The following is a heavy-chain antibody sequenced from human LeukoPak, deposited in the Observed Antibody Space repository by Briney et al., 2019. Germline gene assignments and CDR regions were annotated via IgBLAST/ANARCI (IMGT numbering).Heavy chain of an antibody. D-gene: IGHD6-25*01. CDR3: ARQRVRRLNWFDP. CDR2: IKEDGSEK. Sequence: PGGSLRLSCAVSGFTFSNYWMSWLRQAPGKALERVATIKEDGSEKYYVDSVKGRFTISRDNAKNSLSLQMNSPRVEATAVYYCARQRVRRLNWFDPWGQGTLVTVSS. J-gene: IGHJ5*02. V-gene: IGHV3-7*01. CDR1: GFTFSNYW.